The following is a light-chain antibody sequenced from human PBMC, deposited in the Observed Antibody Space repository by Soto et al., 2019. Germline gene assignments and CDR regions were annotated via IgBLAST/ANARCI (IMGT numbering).Light chain of an antibody. V-gene: IGKV3-15*01. CDR3: QQSNKWPYT. Sequence: ERVMTQSPATLSVSPGERATLSCRASQSVSGNLAWYQQKPGQAPRLLFYGASTRATGIPARFSGTGSGTDFTLAISSLQSEDFAVYYCQQSNKWPYTFGQGTKLEIK. J-gene: IGKJ2*01. CDR2: GAS. CDR1: QSVSGN.